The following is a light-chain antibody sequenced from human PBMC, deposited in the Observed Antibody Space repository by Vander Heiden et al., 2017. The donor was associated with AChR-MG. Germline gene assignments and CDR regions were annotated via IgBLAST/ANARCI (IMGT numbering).Light chain of an antibody. Sequence: DVVMTQSPLSLPVTLGQPASISCRSSQSLVDSDGNTYLNWSQQRPGQSPRRLIYKVSNRDSGVPDRFSGSGSGTDFTLKISRVEAEDVGVYYCRQGKHWPSTFGQGTKLEIK. J-gene: IGKJ2*01. V-gene: IGKV2-30*01. CDR3: RQGKHWPST. CDR2: KVS. CDR1: QSLVDSDGNTY.